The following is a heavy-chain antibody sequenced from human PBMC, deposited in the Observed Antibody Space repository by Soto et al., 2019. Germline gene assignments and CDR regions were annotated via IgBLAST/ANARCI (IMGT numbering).Heavy chain of an antibody. CDR2: IHHSETT. D-gene: IGHD2-21*02. J-gene: IGHJ6*02. V-gene: IGHV4-4*02. CDR3: ARDLWGYCGTDCYPLDV. Sequence: SETLSLTCAVSGASVISTKWWSWVRQSPGKGLEWIGEIHHSETTNYNPSLESRVTISVDTSKNQFSLKLNSVTAADTAVYYCARDLWGYCGTDCYPLDVWGQGTTVTVSS. CDR1: GASVISTKW.